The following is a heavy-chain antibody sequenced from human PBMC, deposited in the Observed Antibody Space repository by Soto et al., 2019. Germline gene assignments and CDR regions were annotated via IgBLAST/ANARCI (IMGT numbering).Heavy chain of an antibody. V-gene: IGHV1-69*12. CDR2: IIPIFGTA. CDR1: GGTFSSYA. J-gene: IGHJ6*02. Sequence: QVQLVQSGAEVKKPGSSVKVSCKASGGTFSSYAISWVRQAPGQGLEWMGGIIPIFGTANYAQKFQGRVTITADESTSRAYMELSSLRSEDTAVYYCARVGGKGYSYGYYYYYGMDVWGQGTTVTVSS. D-gene: IGHD5-18*01. CDR3: ARVGGKGYSYGYYYYYGMDV.